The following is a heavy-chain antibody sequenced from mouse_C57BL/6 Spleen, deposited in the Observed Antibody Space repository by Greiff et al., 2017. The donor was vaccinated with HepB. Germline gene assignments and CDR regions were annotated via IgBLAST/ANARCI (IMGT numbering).Heavy chain of an antibody. CDR2: IDPSDSYT. CDR3: ARRDYYGSSYVDY. J-gene: IGHJ2*01. D-gene: IGHD1-1*01. CDR1: GYTFTSYW. V-gene: IGHV1-50*01. Sequence: VQLQQSGAELVKPGASVKLSCKASGYTFTSYWMQWVKQRPGQGLEWIGEIDPSDSYTNYNQKFKGKATLTVDTSSSTAYMQLSSLTSEDSAVYYCARRDYYGSSYVDYWGQGTTLTVSS.